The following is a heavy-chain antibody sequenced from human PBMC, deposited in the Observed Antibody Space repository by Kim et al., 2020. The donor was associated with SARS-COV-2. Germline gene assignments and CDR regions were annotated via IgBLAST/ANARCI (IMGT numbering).Heavy chain of an antibody. Sequence: SETLSLTCTVSGGSISSGGYYWSWIRQHPGKGLEWIGYIYYSGSTYYNPSLKRRVTISVDTSKNQFSLKLSSVTAADTAVYYCARIMAAYYYDSSGEKTRYYVDYWGPRALVSVSS. V-gene: IGHV4-31*03. CDR3: ARIMAAYYYDSSGEKTRYYVDY. CDR1: GGSISSGGYY. D-gene: IGHD3-22*01. CDR2: IYYSGST. J-gene: IGHJ4*02.